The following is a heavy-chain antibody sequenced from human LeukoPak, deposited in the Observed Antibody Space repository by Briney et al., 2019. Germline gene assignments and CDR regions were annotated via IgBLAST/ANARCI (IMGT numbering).Heavy chain of an antibody. CDR2: IRYDGSNK. D-gene: IGHD6-19*01. Sequence: GRSLRLSCAASGFTFSSYGMHWVRQAPGQELEWVAVIRYDGSNKYYADSVKGRFTISRDNSKNTLYLQMNSLRAEDTAVYYCARDDPGAVAGSQGPNWFDPWGQGTLVTVSS. V-gene: IGHV3-33*01. CDR3: ARDDPGAVAGSQGPNWFDP. CDR1: GFTFSSYG. J-gene: IGHJ5*02.